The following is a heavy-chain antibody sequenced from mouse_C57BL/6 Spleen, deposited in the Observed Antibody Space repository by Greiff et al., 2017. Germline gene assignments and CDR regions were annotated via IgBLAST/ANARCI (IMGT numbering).Heavy chain of an antibody. Sequence: EVKLEESGGGLVKPGGSLKLSCAASGFTFSDYGMHWVRQAPEKGLEWVAYISSGSSTIYYADTVKGRFTISRDNAKNTLFLQMTSLRSEDTAMYYCARRAGNWYFDVWGTGTTVTVSS. CDR1: GFTFSDYG. J-gene: IGHJ1*03. CDR2: ISSGSSTI. CDR3: ARRAGNWYFDV. V-gene: IGHV5-17*01. D-gene: IGHD3-1*01.